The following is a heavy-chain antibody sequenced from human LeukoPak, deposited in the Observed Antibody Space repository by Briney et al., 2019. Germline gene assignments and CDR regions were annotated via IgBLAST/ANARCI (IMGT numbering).Heavy chain of an antibody. CDR2: ISSSSSYI. D-gene: IGHD6-13*01. J-gene: IGHJ3*02. V-gene: IGHV3-21*01. Sequence: PGGSLRLSCAASGFTFSSYSMNWVRQAPGKGLEWVSSISSSSSYIYYADSVKGRFTISRDNAKNSLYLQMNSLRAEDTAVYYCAREAPIAAAGTDAFDIWGQGTMVTVSS. CDR3: AREAPIAAAGTDAFDI. CDR1: GFTFSSYS.